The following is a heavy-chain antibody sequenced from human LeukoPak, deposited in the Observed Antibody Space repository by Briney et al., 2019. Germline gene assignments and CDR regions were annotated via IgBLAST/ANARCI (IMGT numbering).Heavy chain of an antibody. CDR1: GGSISSYS. D-gene: IGHD3-10*01. CDR2: IYSSGST. J-gene: IGHJ5*02. CDR3: ARDWLWFGELFMNWFDP. V-gene: IGHV4-4*07. Sequence: SETLSLTCTVSGGSISSYSWSWIRQPAGKGLEWIGRIYSSGSTNYNPSLKSRVTMSVDTSKNQFSLKLSSVTAADTAVYYCARDWLWFGELFMNWFDPWGQGTLVTVSS.